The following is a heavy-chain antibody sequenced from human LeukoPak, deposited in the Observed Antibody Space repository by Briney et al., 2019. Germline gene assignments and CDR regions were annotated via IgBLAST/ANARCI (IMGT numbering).Heavy chain of an antibody. CDR2: SSASGGSR. V-gene: IGHV3-23*01. J-gene: IGHJ2*01. CDR3: AKDLVLDRSDWSSWYFNV. CDR1: EFTFNKYA. D-gene: IGHD3-22*01. Sequence: PGGSLRLSCEASEFTFNKYAMDWVRQAPGKGLVWVSTSSASGGSRYYADSVKGRFTISRDNARNTLYLQMNRLRVDDTAVYYCAKDLVLDRSDWSSWYFNVWGRGWLVTASS.